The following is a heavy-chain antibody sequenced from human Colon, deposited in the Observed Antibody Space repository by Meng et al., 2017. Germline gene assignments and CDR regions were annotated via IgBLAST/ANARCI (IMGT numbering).Heavy chain of an antibody. Sequence: GSLRLSCTVSGGSISSTTYYWGWIRQPPGKGLEWIGTIYYSGSTYYKPSLKSRVTISLDSSKNQFSLKLSSVTAADTAVYYCARGGVLWHSSNWGQGNRV. CDR2: IYYSGST. CDR1: GGSISSTTYY. D-gene: IGHD2/OR15-2a*01. J-gene: IGHJ4*02. CDR3: ARGGVLWHSSN. V-gene: IGHV4-39*07.